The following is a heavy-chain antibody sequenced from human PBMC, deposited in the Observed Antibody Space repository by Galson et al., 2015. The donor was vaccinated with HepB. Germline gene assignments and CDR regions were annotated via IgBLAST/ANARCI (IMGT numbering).Heavy chain of an antibody. V-gene: IGHV3-74*01. CDR1: GFTFSSYW. J-gene: IGHJ4*02. CDR2: INYDGSST. CDR3: ARTAPATIFDY. Sequence: SLRLSCAASGFTFSSYWMHWVRQAPGKGLVWVSRINYDGSSTIYADSVKARFTISRDNAKNTLYLQMNSLRAEDTAVYYCARTAPATIFDYWGQGTLVTVSS. D-gene: IGHD5-12*01.